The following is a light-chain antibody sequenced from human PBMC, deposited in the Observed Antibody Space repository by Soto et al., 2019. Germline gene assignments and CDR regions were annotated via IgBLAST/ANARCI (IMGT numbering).Light chain of an antibody. J-gene: IGKJ1*01. CDR3: QHYKMYSPWT. CDR1: QSVRSW. CDR2: DAS. V-gene: IGKV1-5*01. Sequence: DIQMTRSPATLSASVGDRVTITCRASQSVRSWLAWYQQKPGTAPKLLIFDASRLESGVPSRFSGSGSGTEFTLTISSLQPDDFVTYYCQHYKMYSPWTFGQGTKVDIK.